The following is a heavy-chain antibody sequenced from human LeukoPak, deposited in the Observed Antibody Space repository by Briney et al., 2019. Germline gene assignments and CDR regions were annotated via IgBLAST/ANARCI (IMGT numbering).Heavy chain of an antibody. D-gene: IGHD7-27*01. V-gene: IGHV3-7*04. Sequence: GGSLRPSCAASGFTFNIFWMSWVRQAPGKGLEWVANIKHDGSEEYYGDSVRGRFTISRDNAKNSLSLQMNRLRGEDTAVYYCARALGNSTGDYWGQGTLVTVSS. CDR2: IKHDGSEE. J-gene: IGHJ4*02. CDR1: GFTFNIFW. CDR3: ARALGNSTGDY.